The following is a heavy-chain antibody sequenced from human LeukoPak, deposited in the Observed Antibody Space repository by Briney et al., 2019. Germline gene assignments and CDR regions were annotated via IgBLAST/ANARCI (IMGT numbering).Heavy chain of an antibody. Sequence: ASVKVSCKTSGYTFTDYYMQWVRQAPGQGLEWMGWINPSDGDTKSARKFQGRATMTRDTSISTAYLELSRLTSDDTAIYYCARDCSGADCYSGNAFDIWGQGTMVTVSS. V-gene: IGHV1-2*02. CDR3: ARDCSGADCYSGNAFDI. D-gene: IGHD2-15*01. CDR2: INPSDGDT. J-gene: IGHJ3*02. CDR1: GYTFTDYY.